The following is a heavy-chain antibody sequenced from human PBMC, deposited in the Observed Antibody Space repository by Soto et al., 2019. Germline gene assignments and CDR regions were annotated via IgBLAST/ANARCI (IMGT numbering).Heavy chain of an antibody. CDR1: GYTFTSYG. CDR3: ASDGPMIVVVVGGHDAFDI. J-gene: IGHJ3*02. CDR2: ISAYNGNT. D-gene: IGHD3-22*01. V-gene: IGHV1-18*01. Sequence: QVQLVQSGAEVKKPGASVKVSCKASGYTFTSYGISWVRQAPGQGLEWMGWISAYNGNTNYAQKLQGRVTMTTDTSTSTAYMELRSLRSDDTAVSYCASDGPMIVVVVGGHDAFDIWGQGTMVTVSS.